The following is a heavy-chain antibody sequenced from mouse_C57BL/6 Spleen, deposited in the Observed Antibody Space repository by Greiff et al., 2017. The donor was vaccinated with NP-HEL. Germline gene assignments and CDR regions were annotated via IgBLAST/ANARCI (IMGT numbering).Heavy chain of an antibody. CDR3: ARGDVYDSHYYAMDY. V-gene: IGHV1-80*01. CDR2: IYPGDGDT. Sequence: VQLQQSGAELVKPGASVKISCKASGYAFSSYWMNWVKQRPGKGLEWIGQIYPGDGDTNYNGKFKGKATLTADKSSSTAYMQLSSLTSEDSAVYFCARGDVYDSHYYAMDYWGQGTSVTVSS. CDR1: GYAFSSYW. J-gene: IGHJ4*01. D-gene: IGHD2-12*01.